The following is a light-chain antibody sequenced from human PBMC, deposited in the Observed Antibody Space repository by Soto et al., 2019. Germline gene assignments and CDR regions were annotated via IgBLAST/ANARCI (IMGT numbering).Light chain of an antibody. Sequence: QSALTQPASVSGSPGQSITISCTGTSSDVGGYNYVSWYQQHPGKAPKLMIYEVSNRPSGVSNRFSGSKSGNTASLTISGLQAGDEADYYCSSYTSSSTLDVFGTGTKAPS. CDR3: SSYTSSSTLDV. J-gene: IGLJ1*01. CDR1: SSDVGGYNY. CDR2: EVS. V-gene: IGLV2-14*01.